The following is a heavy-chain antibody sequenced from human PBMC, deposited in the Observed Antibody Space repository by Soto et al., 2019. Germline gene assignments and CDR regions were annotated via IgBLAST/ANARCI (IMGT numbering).Heavy chain of an antibody. V-gene: IGHV1-2*04. J-gene: IGHJ6*03. CDR2: INPNSGGT. D-gene: IGHD2-2*01. Sequence: ASVKVSCKASGYTFTSYYIHWVRQAPGQGLEWMGWINPNSGGTNYAQKFQGWVTMTRDTSISTAYMELSRLRSDDTAVYYCARGTDALRFFSYYYMDVWGKGTTVTVSS. CDR1: GYTFTSYY. CDR3: ARGTDALRFFSYYYMDV.